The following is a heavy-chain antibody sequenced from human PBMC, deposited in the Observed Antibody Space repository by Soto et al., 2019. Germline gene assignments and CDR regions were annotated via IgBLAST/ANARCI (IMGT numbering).Heavy chain of an antibody. J-gene: IGHJ4*02. D-gene: IGHD4-17*01. CDR3: ARGTTVTHYYFDY. V-gene: IGHV1-69*02. CDR2: IIPILGIA. Sequence: SVKVSCKASGGTFSSYTISWVRQAPGQGLEWMGRIIPILGIANYAQKFQGRVTITADKSTSTAYMELSSLRSEDTAVYYCARGTTVTHYYFDYWGQGTLVTVSS. CDR1: GGTFSSYT.